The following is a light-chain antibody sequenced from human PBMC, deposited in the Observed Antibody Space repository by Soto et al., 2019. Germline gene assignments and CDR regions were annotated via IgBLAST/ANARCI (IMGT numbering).Light chain of an antibody. V-gene: IGKV1-5*03. CDR1: QSISSY. CDR3: QQYNSYSPLT. CDR2: KAS. J-gene: IGKJ4*01. Sequence: IQMTQSPSSLSASVGDRVTITCRASQSISSYLNWYQQKTGKAPKLLIYKASGLESGVPSRFSGSGSGTDFTLTISSLQPDDFATYYCQQYNSYSPLTFGGGTKVDIK.